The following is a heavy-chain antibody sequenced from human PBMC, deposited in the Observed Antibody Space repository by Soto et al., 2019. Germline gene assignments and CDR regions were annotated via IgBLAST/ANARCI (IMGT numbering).Heavy chain of an antibody. CDR2: ISAAGDP. CDR1: GFTFRNYD. J-gene: IGHJ5*01. Sequence: GGSLRLSCEASGFTFRNYDMHWVRQGTGKGLEWVSGISAAGDPDYADSVEGRFTISRENAQNSFFLQMNSLRVGDTAVYYCAREPSGGDDYPDPRESWGQGTLVTVSS. CDR3: AREPSGGDDYPDPRES. D-gene: IGHD4-17*01. V-gene: IGHV3-13*05.